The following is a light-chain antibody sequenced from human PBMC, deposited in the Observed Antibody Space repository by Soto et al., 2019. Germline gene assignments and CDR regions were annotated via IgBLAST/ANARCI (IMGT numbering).Light chain of an antibody. J-gene: IGLJ1*01. V-gene: IGLV1-47*01. Sequence: QSVLTQPPSASGTPGQRVTISCSGSSSNIGPNYIYWYQQLPGTAPKLLIYRNNQRPSGVPDRFSGSKSGTSAFLAISGLPSEDEADYYCAAWDDSLSGYVFGTGTKLTVL. CDR2: RNN. CDR1: SSNIGPNY. CDR3: AAWDDSLSGYV.